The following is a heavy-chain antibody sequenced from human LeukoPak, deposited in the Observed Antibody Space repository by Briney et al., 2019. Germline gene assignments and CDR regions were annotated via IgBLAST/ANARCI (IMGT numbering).Heavy chain of an antibody. V-gene: IGHV3-7*01. CDR3: ARDAPPLYDSSGVFDY. CDR1: GFTFSSYW. CDR2: IKQDGSEK. J-gene: IGHJ4*02. D-gene: IGHD3-22*01. Sequence: GGSLRLSCAASGFTFSSYWMSWVRQAPGKGLEWVAIIKQDGSEKYYVDSVKGRFTISRDNAKNSLYLQMNSLRAEDTAVYYCARDAPPLYDSSGVFDYWGQGTLVTVSS.